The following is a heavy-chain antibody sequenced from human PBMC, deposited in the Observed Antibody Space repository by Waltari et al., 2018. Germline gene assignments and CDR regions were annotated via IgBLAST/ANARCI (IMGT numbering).Heavy chain of an antibody. V-gene: IGHV3-9*01. Sequence: EVQLVESGGGLVQPGTSLRLSCVASGFIFDDYVMHWVRQAPGKGGEWVSGINWNSGCIAYADSLKGRFIISRDNAKNSLYLQLNSLRPEDTALYYCAKEGKYASGWAYFDYWGQGTLVTVSS. D-gene: IGHD6-19*01. CDR1: GFIFDDYV. CDR3: AKEGKYASGWAYFDY. J-gene: IGHJ4*02. CDR2: INWNSGCI.